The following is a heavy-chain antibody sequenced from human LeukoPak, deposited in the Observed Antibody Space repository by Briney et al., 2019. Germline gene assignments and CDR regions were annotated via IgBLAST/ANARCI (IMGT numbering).Heavy chain of an antibody. CDR2: VNRDGSET. CDR1: GFALSSHW. V-gene: IGHV3-7*03. J-gene: IGHJ6*02. Sequence: GGSLRLSCAASGFALSSHWMTWVRQVPGRGPEWVANVNRDGSETYYLDSVKGRFTISKDNAKNSLYLQMNSLRAEDTAVYYCARDRGYYYYGMDVWGQGTTVTVSS. CDR3: ARDRGYYYYGMDV. D-gene: IGHD3-10*01.